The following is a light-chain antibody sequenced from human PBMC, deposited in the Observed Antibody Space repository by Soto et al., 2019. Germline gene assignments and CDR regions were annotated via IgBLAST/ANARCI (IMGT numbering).Light chain of an antibody. CDR2: EVS. V-gene: IGLV2-14*01. CDR3: SSSTSSTTYV. Sequence: QSALTQPASVSGSPGQSITISCTGTTSDVGGYNYVSWYQQYPGKAPKLIIYEVSSRPSGVSNRFSGSKSGSTASLTISGLQAEDEADYYCSSSTSSTTYVFGTGTKLTVL. CDR1: TSDVGGYNY. J-gene: IGLJ1*01.